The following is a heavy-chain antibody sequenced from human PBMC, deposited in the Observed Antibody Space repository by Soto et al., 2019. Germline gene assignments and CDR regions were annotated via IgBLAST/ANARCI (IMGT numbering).Heavy chain of an antibody. CDR2: IYYSGST. Sequence: QVQLQESGPGLVKPSETLSLTCTVSGGSISTSYWSWIRQPPGKGLEWIGYIYYSGSTNYNPSLKSRVTISVDTSKNQFSLKLSSVTAADTAVYYCARGRGGYFGLWGRGTLVTVSS. J-gene: IGHJ2*01. V-gene: IGHV4-59*01. CDR3: ARGRGGYFGL. CDR1: GGSISTSY.